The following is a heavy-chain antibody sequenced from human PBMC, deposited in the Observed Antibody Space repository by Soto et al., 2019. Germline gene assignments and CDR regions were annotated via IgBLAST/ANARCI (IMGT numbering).Heavy chain of an antibody. V-gene: IGHV1-18*01. Sequence: ASVKVSCKAPGYTFPSYGISWVRQAPGQGLEWMGWISAYNGNTNYAQKLQGRVTMTTDTSTSTAYMELRSLRSDDTAVYYCARHGPTTVTTKDFDYRGQGTLVTVSS. CDR3: ARHGPTTVTTKDFDY. J-gene: IGHJ4*02. D-gene: IGHD4-17*01. CDR2: ISAYNGNT. CDR1: GYTFPSYG.